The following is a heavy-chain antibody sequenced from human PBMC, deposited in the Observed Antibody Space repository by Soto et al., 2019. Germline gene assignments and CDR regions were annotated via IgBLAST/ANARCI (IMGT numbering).Heavy chain of an antibody. CDR1: GGSFSGYI. CDR3: ARGLISGSHYSGGWYYFDS. J-gene: IGHJ4*02. Sequence: SEPLSLTCDVYGGSFSGYIWTWIRQTPGKGLQWIGQINHSGSANYNPSLRSRVTISVHTSNSQFSLELSSVTAADTAVYYCARGLISGSHYSGGWYYFDSWGQGTQVTVSS. D-gene: IGHD1-26*01. V-gene: IGHV4-34*01. CDR2: INHSGSA.